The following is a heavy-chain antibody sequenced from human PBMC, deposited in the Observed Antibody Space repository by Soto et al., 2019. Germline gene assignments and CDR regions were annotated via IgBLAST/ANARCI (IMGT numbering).Heavy chain of an antibody. D-gene: IGHD2-2*01. CDR3: ARRTTSSMWIFDY. CDR2: IYYSGST. J-gene: IGHJ4*02. CDR1: GGSISSFY. Sequence: QVQLQESGPGLVKPSETLSLTCTVSGGSISSFYWSWFRQPPGKGLEWIGNIYYSGSTNYNPSLNSRVTMSVDTSKNQFSLNLSSVTAADTAVYYCARRTTSSMWIFDYWGQGTLVTVSS. V-gene: IGHV4-59*01.